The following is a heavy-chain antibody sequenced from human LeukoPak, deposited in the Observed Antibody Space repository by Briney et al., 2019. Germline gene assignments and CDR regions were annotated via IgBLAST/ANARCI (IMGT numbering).Heavy chain of an antibody. D-gene: IGHD4-17*01. J-gene: IGHJ4*02. Sequence: PGGSLRLSCAASGFTLSGYWIHWVRQAPGKGLVWVARFNPDGSTTSYADSVKGRITISRDNAKNTLYLQMHSLRAEDTAVYYCARDFHGDHDYWGQGTLVTVSS. CDR3: ARDFHGDHDY. V-gene: IGHV3-74*01. CDR2: FNPDGSTT. CDR1: GFTLSGYW.